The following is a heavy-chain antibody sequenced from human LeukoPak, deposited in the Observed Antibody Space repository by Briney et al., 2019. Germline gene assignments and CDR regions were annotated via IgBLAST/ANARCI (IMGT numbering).Heavy chain of an antibody. Sequence: GRSLRLSCAASGFTFSSYGMHWVRQAPGKGLEWVAVIWYDGSNKYYADSVKGRFTISRDNSKNTLYLQMNSLRAEDTAVYYCARLYPGYYFDYWGQGTLVTVSS. V-gene: IGHV3-33*01. CDR2: IWYDGSNK. CDR1: GFTFSSYG. D-gene: IGHD2-8*01. CDR3: ARLYPGYYFDY. J-gene: IGHJ4*02.